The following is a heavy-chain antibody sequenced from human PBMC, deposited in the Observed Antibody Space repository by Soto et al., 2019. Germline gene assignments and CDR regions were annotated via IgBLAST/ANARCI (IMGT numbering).Heavy chain of an antibody. CDR1: GFSLSTSGVG. CDR3: ARPAYSSSWYCFEKRRNWFDP. J-gene: IGHJ5*02. Sequence: QITLKESGPTLVKPTQTLTLTCTFSGFSLSTSGVGVGWIRQPPGKALEWLALIYWDDDKRYSPSLKSRLTITKDTSKNQVVLTMTNMDPVDTATYYCARPAYSSSWYCFEKRRNWFDPWGQGTLVTVSS. CDR2: IYWDDDK. D-gene: IGHD6-13*01. V-gene: IGHV2-5*02.